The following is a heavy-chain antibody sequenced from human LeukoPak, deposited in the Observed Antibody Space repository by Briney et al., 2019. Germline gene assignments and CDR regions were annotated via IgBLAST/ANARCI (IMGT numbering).Heavy chain of an antibody. D-gene: IGHD6-13*01. V-gene: IGHV4-34*01. CDR1: GGSFSGYY. Sequence: SETLSLTCAVYGGSFSGYYWSWIRQPPGKGLEWIGEINHSGSTNYNPSLKSRVTISVDTSKNQFSLKLSSVTAADTAVYYCARGPTQYSSSWLGLWGQGTLVTVSS. CDR2: INHSGST. CDR3: ARGPTQYSSSWLGL. J-gene: IGHJ5*02.